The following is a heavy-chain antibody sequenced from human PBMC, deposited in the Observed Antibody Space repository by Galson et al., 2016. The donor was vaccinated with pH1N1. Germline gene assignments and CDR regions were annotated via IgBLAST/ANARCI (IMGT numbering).Heavy chain of an antibody. Sequence: SVKVSCKASGYTFTSYYLHWWRQAPGQGLEWVGVINSTGGNTGYAQKFRGRVTVTRDTSTSTVYMELSSLSSEDTAVYFCTRGCSSGCAGAFDVWGQGTMVNV. J-gene: IGHJ3*01. CDR1: GYTFTSYY. V-gene: IGHV1-46*03. CDR3: TRGCSSGCAGAFDV. CDR2: INSTGGNT. D-gene: IGHD6-19*01.